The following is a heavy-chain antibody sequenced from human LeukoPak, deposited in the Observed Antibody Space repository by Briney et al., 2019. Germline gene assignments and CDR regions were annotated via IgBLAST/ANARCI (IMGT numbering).Heavy chain of an antibody. D-gene: IGHD5-18*01. J-gene: IGHJ5*02. CDR2: IYYSGIT. CDR1: GGSISSSGYY. V-gene: IGHV4-39*01. CDR3: ARGIQLWLNWFDP. Sequence: SETLSLTCTVSGGSISSSGYYWGWIRQSPGEGLEWIGNIYYSGITYYNPSLKSRVTISVDTSKNQFSLKLSSVTAADTAVYYCARGIQLWLNWFDPWGQGTLVTVSS.